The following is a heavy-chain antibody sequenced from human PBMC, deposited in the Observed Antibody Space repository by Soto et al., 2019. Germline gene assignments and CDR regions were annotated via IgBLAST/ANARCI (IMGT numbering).Heavy chain of an antibody. J-gene: IGHJ3*02. D-gene: IGHD5-12*01. V-gene: IGHV1-8*01. CDR1: GYTFSNYE. CDR3: ARGIKGLPPSAFDI. Sequence: ASVTVSCKASGYTFSNYEINWVRQATGQGLEWMGWLNPNTDKTGSAQKFQGRVTMTRNTSISTAYLELSGLRSDDTAVYYCARGIKGLPPSAFDIWGPGTRVTVSS. CDR2: LNPNTDKT.